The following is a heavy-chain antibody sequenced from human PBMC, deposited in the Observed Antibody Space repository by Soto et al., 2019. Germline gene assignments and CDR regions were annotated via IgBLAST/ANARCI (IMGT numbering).Heavy chain of an antibody. D-gene: IGHD2-15*01. V-gene: IGHV6-1*01. J-gene: IGHJ4*02. CDR3: ARSLGVVAAMGIFDY. Sequence: PSQTLSLTCAISGDSVSSNSAAWNWIRQSPSRGLEWLGRTYYRSKWYNDYAVSVKSRITINPDTSKNQFSLQLNSVTPEDTAVYHSARSLGVVAAMGIFDYWGQGTLVTVSS. CDR1: GDSVSSNSAA. CDR2: TYYRSKWYN.